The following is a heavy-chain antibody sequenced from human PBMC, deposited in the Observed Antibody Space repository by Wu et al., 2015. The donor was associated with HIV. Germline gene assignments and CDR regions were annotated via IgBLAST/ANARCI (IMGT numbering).Heavy chain of an antibody. CDR2: IYYSGNT. Sequence: QVQLQESGPGLLKPSETLSLTCTVSGAPLNGFYWDWIRQPPGKGLEWIGNIYYSGNTNYNPSLKSPVTMSVDTSKNEFSLKLRSATAADTAVYYCARVDLDGVYDPYYYYGMDVWGQGTTGHCLL. CDR1: GAPLNGFY. V-gene: IGHV4-59*01. D-gene: IGHD2-8*01. CDR3: ARVDLDGVYDPYYYYGMDV. J-gene: IGHJ6*02.